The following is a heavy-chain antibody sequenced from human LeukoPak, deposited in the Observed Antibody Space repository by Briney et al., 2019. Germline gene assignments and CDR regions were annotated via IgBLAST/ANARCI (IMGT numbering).Heavy chain of an antibody. Sequence: GGSLRLSCAASGFTFSGSAMHWVRQASGKGLEWVGRIRSKANSYATAYAASVKGRLTISRDDSKNTAYLQMNSLNTEDTAVYYCTSPLGYCTNGVCPKGYWGQGTLVTVSS. CDR2: IRSKANSYAT. CDR1: GFTFSGSA. J-gene: IGHJ4*02. V-gene: IGHV3-73*01. D-gene: IGHD2-8*01. CDR3: TSPLGYCTNGVCPKGY.